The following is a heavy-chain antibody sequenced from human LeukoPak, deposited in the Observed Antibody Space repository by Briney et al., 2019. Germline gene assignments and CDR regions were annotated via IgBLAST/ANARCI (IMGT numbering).Heavy chain of an antibody. Sequence: GGSLRLSCAASGFTFSSYTRDWVGQAPGKGREGSSCFGISGTRYYADSVKGRFTICRDNAENALFLQITTLRAEDTAVYYCASGAGPYGDYRDYWGQGTLVTVSS. J-gene: IGHJ4*02. CDR2: FGISGTR. CDR3: ASGAGPYGDYRDY. D-gene: IGHD4-17*01. V-gene: IGHV3-48*01. CDR1: GFTFSSYT.